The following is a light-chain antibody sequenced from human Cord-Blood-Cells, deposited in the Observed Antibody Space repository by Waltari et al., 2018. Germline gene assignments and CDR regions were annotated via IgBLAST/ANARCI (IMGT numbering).Light chain of an antibody. Sequence: QSALTQPASVSGSPGQSITISCTGPRSAVGSYNLVSCYQQHPGKAPKLMIYEGSKRPSGVSNRFSGSKSGNTASLTISGLQAEDEADYYCCSYAGSSTWVFGGGTKLTVL. J-gene: IGLJ3*02. CDR2: EGS. CDR3: CSYAGSSTWV. CDR1: RSAVGSYNL. V-gene: IGLV2-23*01.